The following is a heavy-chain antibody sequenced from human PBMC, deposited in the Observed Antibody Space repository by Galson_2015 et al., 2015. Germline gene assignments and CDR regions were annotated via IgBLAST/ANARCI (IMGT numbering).Heavy chain of an antibody. D-gene: IGHD2-15*01. V-gene: IGHV3-33*01. J-gene: IGHJ6*02. Sequence: SLRLSCAASGFTFSSYGMHWVRQAPGKGLEWVAVIWYDGSNKYYADSVKGRFTISRDNSKNTLYLQMNSLRAEDTAVYYCARGYCSGDRRIKNYYYGMDVWGQGTTVTVSS. CDR1: GFTFSSYG. CDR2: IWYDGSNK. CDR3: ARGYCSGDRRIKNYYYGMDV.